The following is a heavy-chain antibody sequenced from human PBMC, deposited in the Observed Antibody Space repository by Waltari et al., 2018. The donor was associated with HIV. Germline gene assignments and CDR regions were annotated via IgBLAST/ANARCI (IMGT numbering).Heavy chain of an antibody. CDR3: ARGCMIQGPSDY. Sequence: EVQLVESGGGLVQPGGSLRLSCAASGFTFSSFWMSWVRQAPGEGLEWVANIDQGGGEKYYVDSVKGRFTISRDNAKDSLYLQMNSLRAEDTAVYYCARGCMIQGPSDYWGQGTLVTVSS. CDR2: IDQGGGEK. CDR1: GFTFSSFW. D-gene: IGHD3-16*01. J-gene: IGHJ4*02. V-gene: IGHV3-7*01.